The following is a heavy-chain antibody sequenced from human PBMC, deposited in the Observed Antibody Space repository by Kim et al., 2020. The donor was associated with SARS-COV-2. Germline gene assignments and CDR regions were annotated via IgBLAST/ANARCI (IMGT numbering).Heavy chain of an antibody. J-gene: IGHJ1*01. D-gene: IGHD6-13*01. CDR3: ARGRGAAAGTKYFQH. Sequence: SETLSLTCAVYGGSFSGYYWSWIRQPPGKGLEWIGEINHSGSTNYNPSLKSRVTISVDTSKNQFSLKLSSVTAADTAVYYCARGRGAAAGTKYFQHWGQGTLVTVSS. V-gene: IGHV4-34*01. CDR1: GGSFSGYY. CDR2: INHSGST.